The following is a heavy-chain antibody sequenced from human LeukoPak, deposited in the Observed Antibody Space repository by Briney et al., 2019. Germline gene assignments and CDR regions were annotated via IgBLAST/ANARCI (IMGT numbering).Heavy chain of an antibody. V-gene: IGHV3-23*01. J-gene: IGHJ4*02. CDR2: ISGSGAST. D-gene: IGHD5-12*01. CDR1: GFTFSIYG. CDR3: AKLIGLWLRFGFVDY. Sequence: GGSLRLSCAASGFTFSIYGMSWVRQAPGKGLEWVSGISGSGASTYYADSVKGRFTISRDNSKNTLYLQMNSLRAEDTAVYYCAKLIGLWLRFGFVDYWGQGTLVTVSS.